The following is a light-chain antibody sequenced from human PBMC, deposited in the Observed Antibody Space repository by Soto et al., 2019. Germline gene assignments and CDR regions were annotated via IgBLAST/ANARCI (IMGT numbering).Light chain of an antibody. CDR3: QQRSNWPPEYT. V-gene: IGKV3-11*01. Sequence: EIVLTQSPATLSLSPGERATLSCRASQSVSGYLAWYRQKPGQPPSLLISDASNRATGFPARFSASGSGPDFTLTIISLEPEDFAVYYCQQRSNWPPEYTFGQGTKLEIK. CDR1: QSVSGY. J-gene: IGKJ2*01. CDR2: DAS.